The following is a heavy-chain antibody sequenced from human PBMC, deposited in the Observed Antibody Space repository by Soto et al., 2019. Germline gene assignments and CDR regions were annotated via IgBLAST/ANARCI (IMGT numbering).Heavy chain of an antibody. CDR1: GFTFSSYG. D-gene: IGHD6-6*01. J-gene: IGHJ4*02. CDR3: AREIAARPQRVVYFDY. V-gene: IGHV3-33*01. CDR2: IWYDGSNK. Sequence: QVQLVESGGGVVQPGRSLRLSCAASGFTFSSYGMHWVRQAPGKGLEWVAVIWYDGSNKYYADSVKGRFTISRDNSKNTLYLQMNSLRAEDTAVYYCAREIAARPQRVVYFDYWGQGTLVTVSS.